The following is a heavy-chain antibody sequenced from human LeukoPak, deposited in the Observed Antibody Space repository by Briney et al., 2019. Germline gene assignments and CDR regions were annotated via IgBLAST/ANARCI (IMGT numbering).Heavy chain of an antibody. CDR1: GYTFTSNY. CDR3: ARDQEGFDY. CDR2: IYPRDGST. Sequence: GASVKVSCTASGYTFTSNYIHWVRQAPGQGLEWMGMIYPRDGSTSYAQKLQGRVTVTRDTSTSTVHMELSGLRSEDTAVYYCARDQEGFDYWGQGTLVTVSS. V-gene: IGHV1-46*01. J-gene: IGHJ4*02.